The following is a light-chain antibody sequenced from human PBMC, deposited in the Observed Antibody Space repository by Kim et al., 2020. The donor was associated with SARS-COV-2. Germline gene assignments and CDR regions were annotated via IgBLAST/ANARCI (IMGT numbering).Light chain of an antibody. V-gene: IGLV2-14*03. CDR3: SSYTISTTWV. Sequence: GQSVPISCTGTRSDIGIYSYVSEYQPRPGKAPKLMIYDVNKRPSGVSTRFSGSKSGSTASLTISGLQSEDEADYYCSSYTISTTWVFGGGTQLTVL. CDR2: DVN. J-gene: IGLJ3*02. CDR1: RSDIGIYSY.